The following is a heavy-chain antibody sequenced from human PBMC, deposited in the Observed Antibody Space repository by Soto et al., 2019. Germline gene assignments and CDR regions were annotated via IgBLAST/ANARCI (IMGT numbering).Heavy chain of an antibody. CDR2: IYYSGST. V-gene: IGHV4-59*01. Sequence: PSETLSLTCTVSGGSSSSYYWSWIRQPPGKGLEWIGYIYYSGSTNYNPSLKSRVTISVDTSKNQFSLKLSSVTAADTAVYYCARRYGPSFDFWGQGTLVTVSS. CDR1: GGSSSSYY. D-gene: IGHD4-17*01. J-gene: IGHJ4*02. CDR3: ARRYGPSFDF.